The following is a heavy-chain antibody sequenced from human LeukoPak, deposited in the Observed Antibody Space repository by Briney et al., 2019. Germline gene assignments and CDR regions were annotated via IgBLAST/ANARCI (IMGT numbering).Heavy chain of an antibody. CDR1: GFTFSSYG. CDR2: IRYDGSNK. D-gene: IGHD6-19*01. V-gene: IGHV3-30*02. J-gene: IGHJ6*03. Sequence: PGGSLRLSCAASGFTFSSYGMHWVRQAPGKGLEWVAFIRYDGSNKYYADSVKGRFTISRDNSKNTLYLQMNSLRAEDTAVYYCAKSPPHSGWYYYYYMDVWGKGTTVTVSS. CDR3: AKSPPHSGWYYYYYMDV.